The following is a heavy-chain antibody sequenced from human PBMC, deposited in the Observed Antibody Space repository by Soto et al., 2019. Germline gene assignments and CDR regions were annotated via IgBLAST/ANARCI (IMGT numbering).Heavy chain of an antibody. Sequence: EAQLLESGGGLVQPGGSLRLSCAASGFTFSSYAMSWVRQAPGKGLEWVSAISGSGGSTYYADSVKGRFTISRDNSKNTLYLQMNSLRAEDTAVYYCAKGRKSGTTPPFDPWGQGTLVTVSP. CDR2: ISGSGGST. CDR1: GFTFSSYA. CDR3: AKGRKSGTTPPFDP. J-gene: IGHJ5*02. V-gene: IGHV3-23*01. D-gene: IGHD1-1*01.